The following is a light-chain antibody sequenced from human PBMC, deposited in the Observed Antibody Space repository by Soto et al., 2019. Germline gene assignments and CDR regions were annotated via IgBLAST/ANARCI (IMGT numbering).Light chain of an antibody. Sequence: QSVLTQPASVSGSPGQSITISCTGTSSDIGGYKYVSWYQQHPGKAPKLIIFEVSNRPSGVSDRFSGSNSGNTASLTISGLQAEDEADYYCTSYSRYRVLVFGGGTKVTAL. V-gene: IGLV2-14*01. CDR1: SSDIGGYKY. J-gene: IGLJ3*02. CDR3: TSYSRYRVLV. CDR2: EVS.